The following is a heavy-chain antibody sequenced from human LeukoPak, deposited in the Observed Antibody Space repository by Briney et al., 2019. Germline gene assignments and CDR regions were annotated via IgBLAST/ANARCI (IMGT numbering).Heavy chain of an antibody. D-gene: IGHD3-22*01. CDR2: ISYDGSNK. CDR1: GFTFSSYG. CDR3: AKRAGDYYDSSGYTDAFDI. J-gene: IGHJ3*02. Sequence: GGSLRLSCAASGFTFSSYGMHWVRQAPGKGLEWVAVISYDGSNKYYADSVKGRFTISRDNSKNTLYLQMNSLRAEDTAVYYCAKRAGDYYDSSGYTDAFDIWGQGTMVTVSS. V-gene: IGHV3-30*18.